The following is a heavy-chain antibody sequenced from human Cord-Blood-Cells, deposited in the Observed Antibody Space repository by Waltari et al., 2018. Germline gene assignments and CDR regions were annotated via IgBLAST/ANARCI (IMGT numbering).Heavy chain of an antibody. V-gene: IGHV4-39*01. D-gene: IGHD6-13*01. CDR2: IYYSGST. CDR1: GGSISSSSYY. Sequence: QLQLQESGPGLVKPSETLSLTCTVSGGSISSSSYYWGWIRQPPGKGLEWIVSIYYSGSTYYNPSLKSRVTISVDTSKNQFSLKLSSVTAADTAVYYCARLSSSWYLSGTVNDAFDIRGQGTMVTVSS. CDR3: ARLSSSWYLSGTVNDAFDI. J-gene: IGHJ3*02.